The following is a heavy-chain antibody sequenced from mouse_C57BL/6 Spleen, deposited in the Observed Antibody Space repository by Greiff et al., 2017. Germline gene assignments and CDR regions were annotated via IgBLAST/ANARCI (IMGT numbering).Heavy chain of an antibody. V-gene: IGHV1-64*01. CDR1: GYTFTSYW. Sequence: QVQLQQSGAELVKPGASVKLSCKASGYTFTSYWMHWVKQRPGQGLEWIGMIHPNSGSTNYNEKFKSKATLTVDKSSSTAYMQLSSLTSEDSAVYYCARATTVVAKGFAYWGQGTLVTVSA. D-gene: IGHD1-1*01. J-gene: IGHJ3*01. CDR3: ARATTVVAKGFAY. CDR2: IHPNSGST.